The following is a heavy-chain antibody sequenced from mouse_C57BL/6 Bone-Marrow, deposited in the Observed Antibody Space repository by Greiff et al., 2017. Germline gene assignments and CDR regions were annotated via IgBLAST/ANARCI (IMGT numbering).Heavy chain of an antibody. D-gene: IGHD1-1*01. CDR3: ARDGTTPVGFAY. J-gene: IGHJ3*01. CDR1: GYAFTNYL. Sequence: VQLQQSGAELVRPGTSVKVSCKASGYAFTNYLIEWVKQRPGQGLEWIGVINPGSGGTNYNEKFKGKATLTADKSSSTAYMQLSSLTSEDSAVYFCARDGTTPVGFAYWCQGTLVTVSA. CDR2: INPGSGGT. V-gene: IGHV1-54*01.